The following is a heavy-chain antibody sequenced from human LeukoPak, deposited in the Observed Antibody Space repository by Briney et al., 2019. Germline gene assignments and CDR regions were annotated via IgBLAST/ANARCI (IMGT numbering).Heavy chain of an antibody. CDR1: GFTFSRYA. V-gene: IGHV3-64D*09. CDR3: VKARGIQLWLPGDY. D-gene: IGHD5-18*01. CDR2: ISSNGGST. Sequence: PGGSLRLSCSASGFTFSRYAMHWVRQAPGKGLEYVSAISSNGGSTCYGDSVKGRFTISRDNSKNTLYLQMSSLRAEDTAVYYCVKARGIQLWLPGDYWGQGTLVTVSS. J-gene: IGHJ4*02.